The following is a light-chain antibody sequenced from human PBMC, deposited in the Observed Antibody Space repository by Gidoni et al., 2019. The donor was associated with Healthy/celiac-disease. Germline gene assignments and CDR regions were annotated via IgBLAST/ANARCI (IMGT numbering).Light chain of an antibody. Sequence: DIQMTQSPSSLSASVVDRVTITCRASQGISTYLAWFKQKPGKAPMFLIYAASSLQSGFPSKFSGSGSGTDFTLTISSLQPEDFATYYCQQYNSYPLTVGGGTKVEIK. J-gene: IGKJ4*01. CDR1: QGISTY. V-gene: IGKV1-16*02. CDR2: AAS. CDR3: QQYNSYPLT.